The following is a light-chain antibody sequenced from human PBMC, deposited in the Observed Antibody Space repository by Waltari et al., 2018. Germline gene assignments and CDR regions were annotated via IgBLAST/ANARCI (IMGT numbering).Light chain of an antibody. V-gene: IGLV2-14*03. CDR3: SSYTSNNAV. Sequence: QSALTQPASVSGSPGQSITAPCTGISTDVGIPNFVSWYQHHPGKAPKVVIYDVSYRPSGVSDRFSGSKSGNTASLTISGLQAEDEADYYCSSYTSNNAVFGGGTKLTVL. CDR1: STDVGIPNF. J-gene: IGLJ3*02. CDR2: DVS.